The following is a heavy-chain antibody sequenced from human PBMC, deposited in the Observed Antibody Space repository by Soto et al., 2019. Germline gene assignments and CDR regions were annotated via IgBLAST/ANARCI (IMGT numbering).Heavy chain of an antibody. CDR3: ERLFYDYIWGSYAFDI. V-gene: IGHV4-39*01. CDR1: GGSISSSSYY. CDR2: IYYSGST. Sequence: QLQLQESGPGLVKPSETLSLTCTVSGGSISSSSYYWGWIRQTPGKGLEWIGSIYYSGSTYYNPCLKSRVTISVDTSKTQFSLKLSSVTAADPAVYYCERLFYDYIWGSYAFDIWGQGTMVTVSS. D-gene: IGHD3-16*01. J-gene: IGHJ3*02.